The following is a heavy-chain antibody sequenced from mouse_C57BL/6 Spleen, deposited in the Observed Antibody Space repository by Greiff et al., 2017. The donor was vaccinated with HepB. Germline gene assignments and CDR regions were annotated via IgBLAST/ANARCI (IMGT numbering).Heavy chain of an antibody. J-gene: IGHJ2*01. Sequence: QVQLQQSGPGLVQPSQSLSITCTVSGFSLTSYGVHWVRQSPGKGLEWLGVIWRGGSTDYNAAFMSRLSITKDNSKSQVFFKMNSLQADDTAIYYCAKTYSNCPYYFDYWGQGTTLTVSS. CDR1: GFSLTSYG. CDR2: IWRGGST. CDR3: AKTYSNCPYYFDY. D-gene: IGHD2-5*01. V-gene: IGHV2-5*01.